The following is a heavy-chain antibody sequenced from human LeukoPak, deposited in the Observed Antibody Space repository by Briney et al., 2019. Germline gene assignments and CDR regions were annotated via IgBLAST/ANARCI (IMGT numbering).Heavy chain of an antibody. J-gene: IGHJ6*03. Sequence: ASVKVSCKASGYTFTSYDINWVRQATGQGLEWMGWMNPNSGNTGYAQKFQGRVTMTRNTSISTAYMELSSLRSEDTAVYYCARASDYSGGSCYSDYYYYYMDVWGKGTTVTVSS. CDR2: MNPNSGNT. CDR3: ARASDYSGGSCYSDYYYYYMDV. D-gene: IGHD2-15*01. CDR1: GYTFTSYD. V-gene: IGHV1-8*01.